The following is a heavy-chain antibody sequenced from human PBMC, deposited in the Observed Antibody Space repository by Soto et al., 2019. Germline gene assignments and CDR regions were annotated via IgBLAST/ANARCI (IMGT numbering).Heavy chain of an antibody. V-gene: IGHV1-8*01. CDR1: GYTFTSYD. D-gene: IGHD3-3*01. Sequence: QVQLVQSGAEVKKPGASVKVSCKASGYTFTSYDINWVRQATGQGLEWMGWMNPNSGNTGYAQKFQGRVTMTRNTSISTAYMELSSLRSEDTAVYYCATQYYDFWSGDQNWFDPWGQGTLVTVS. J-gene: IGHJ5*02. CDR3: ATQYYDFWSGDQNWFDP. CDR2: MNPNSGNT.